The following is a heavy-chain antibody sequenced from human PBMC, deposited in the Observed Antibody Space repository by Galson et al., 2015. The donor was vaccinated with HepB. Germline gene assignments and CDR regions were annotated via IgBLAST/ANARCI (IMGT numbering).Heavy chain of an antibody. CDR1: GYTFTSYY. Sequence: SVKVSCKASGYTFTSYYMHWVRQAPGQGLEWMGIINPSGGSTSYAQKFQGRVTMTRDTSTSTVYMELSSLRSEDTAVYYCARDAGIISASHCLGYWGQGTLVTVSS. D-gene: IGHD3-10*01. J-gene: IGHJ4*02. CDR2: INPSGGST. CDR3: ARDAGIISASHCLGY. V-gene: IGHV1-46*01.